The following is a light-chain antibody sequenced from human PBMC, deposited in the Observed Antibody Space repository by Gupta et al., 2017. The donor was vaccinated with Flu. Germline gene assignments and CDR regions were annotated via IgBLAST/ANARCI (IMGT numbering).Light chain of an antibody. Sequence: EIVLTQSPATLSLSPGESATLSCRASQSVCTYLAWYQQKPGQTPRLLIYDASNRATGIPARFSGSGSGTDFTLTISSLEPEDFAVYYCQKRSNWPPYTFGQGTRLEIK. CDR1: QSVCTY. J-gene: IGKJ2*01. V-gene: IGKV3-11*01. CDR3: QKRSNWPPYT. CDR2: DAS.